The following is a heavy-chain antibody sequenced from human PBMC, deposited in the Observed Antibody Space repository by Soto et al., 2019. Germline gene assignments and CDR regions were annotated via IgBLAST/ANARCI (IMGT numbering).Heavy chain of an antibody. Sequence: QVQLVQSGAEVKKPGASVKVSCKASGYTFTSYYLHWVRQAPGQGLECMGIISPSGGSTTYAQKFQGRLRMTRDTSTSTVYMELSSLRSEDTALYYCARVYCSGGGCYGIDYWGQGTLVTVSS. J-gene: IGHJ4*02. CDR1: GYTFTSYY. CDR2: ISPSGGST. V-gene: IGHV1-46*01. CDR3: ARVYCSGGGCYGIDY. D-gene: IGHD2-15*01.